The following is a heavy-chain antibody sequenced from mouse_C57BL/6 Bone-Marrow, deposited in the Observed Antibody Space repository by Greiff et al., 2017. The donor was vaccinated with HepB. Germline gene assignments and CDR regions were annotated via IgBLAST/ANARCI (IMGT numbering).Heavy chain of an antibody. J-gene: IGHJ4*01. CDR3: ARDRGFYYGSSYYAMDY. D-gene: IGHD1-1*01. Sequence: EVQVVESGGGLVKPGGSLKLSCAASGFTFSSYAMSWVRQTPEKRLEWVATISDGSSYTYYPDNVKGRFTISRDNAKNNLYLQMSHLKSEDTAMYYCARDRGFYYGSSYYAMDYWGQGTSVTVSS. CDR2: ISDGSSYT. CDR1: GFTFSSYA. V-gene: IGHV5-4*01.